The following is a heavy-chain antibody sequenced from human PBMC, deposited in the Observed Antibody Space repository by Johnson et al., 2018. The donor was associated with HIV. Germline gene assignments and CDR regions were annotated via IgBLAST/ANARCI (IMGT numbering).Heavy chain of an antibody. CDR1: GFTFSDYY. CDR3: ARDSPKQWLGVDAFDI. V-gene: IGHV3-11*04. Sequence: QVQLVESGGGLVQPGGSLRLSCAASGFTFSDYYMSWIRQAPGKGLEWVSYISSSCSTIYYADSVKGRFTISRDNAKNSLYLQMNSLRADDTAVYYCARDSPKQWLGVDAFDIWGQGTMVTVSS. CDR2: ISSSCSTI. J-gene: IGHJ3*02. D-gene: IGHD6-19*01.